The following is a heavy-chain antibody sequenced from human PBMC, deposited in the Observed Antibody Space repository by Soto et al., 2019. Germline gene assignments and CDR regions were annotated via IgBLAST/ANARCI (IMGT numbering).Heavy chain of an antibody. V-gene: IGHV1-18*01. Sequence: ASVKVSCKASGYTFTSYGISWARQAPGQGLEWMGMISACGGNTSYAQKLQGRVTMTRDTSTSTVYMELSSLRSEDTAVYYCARAPGGYGDYWGQGTLVTVSS. J-gene: IGHJ4*02. CDR1: GYTFTSYG. CDR3: ARAPGGYGDY. D-gene: IGHD5-12*01. CDR2: ISACGGNT.